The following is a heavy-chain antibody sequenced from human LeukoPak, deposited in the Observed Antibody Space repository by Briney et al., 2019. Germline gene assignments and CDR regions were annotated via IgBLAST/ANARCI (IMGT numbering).Heavy chain of an antibody. D-gene: IGHD3-22*01. Sequence: GGSLRLSCAASGFTFSNAWMSWVRQAPGKGLEWVGRIKSKTDGETIDYAAPVRGRSTISRDDSKNMVYLVMNNLKTEDTAVYYCTTSYYDSSGFRAWGQGTLVTVSS. CDR1: GFTFSNAW. V-gene: IGHV3-15*01. J-gene: IGHJ1*01. CDR2: IKSKTDGETI. CDR3: TTSYYDSSGFRA.